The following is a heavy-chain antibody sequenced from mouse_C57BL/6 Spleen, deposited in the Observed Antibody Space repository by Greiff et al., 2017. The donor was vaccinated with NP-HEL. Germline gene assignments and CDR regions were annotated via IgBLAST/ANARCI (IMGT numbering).Heavy chain of an antibody. CDR2: IDPSDSET. CDR3: ARFNYGSSWYFDY. V-gene: IGHV1-52*01. Sequence: QVQLQQPGAELVRPGSSVKLSCKASGYTFTSYWMHWVKQRPIQGLEWIGNIDPSDSETHYNQKFKDKATLTVDKSSSTAYMQLSSLTSEDSAVYYCARFNYGSSWYFDYWGQGTTLTVSS. CDR1: GYTFTSYW. D-gene: IGHD1-1*01. J-gene: IGHJ2*01.